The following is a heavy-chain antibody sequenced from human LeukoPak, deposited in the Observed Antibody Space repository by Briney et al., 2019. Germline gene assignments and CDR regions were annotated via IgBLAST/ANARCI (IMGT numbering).Heavy chain of an antibody. CDR1: GFTVSSNY. D-gene: IGHD4-23*01. Sequence: PGGSLRLSCAASGFTVSSNYMSWVRQAPGKGLEWVSGINWNGGSTGYADSVKGRFTISRDNAKNSLYLQMNSLRAEDTALYYCARDRRYGGNHYDAFDIWGQGTMVTVSS. CDR3: ARDRRYGGNHYDAFDI. J-gene: IGHJ3*02. CDR2: INWNGGST. V-gene: IGHV3-20*04.